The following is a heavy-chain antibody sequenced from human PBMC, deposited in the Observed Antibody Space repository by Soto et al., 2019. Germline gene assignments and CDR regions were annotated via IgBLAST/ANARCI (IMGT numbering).Heavy chain of an antibody. V-gene: IGHV1-18*01. J-gene: IGHJ3*02. CDR3: ARDPDYYDSSGHICESAFDI. D-gene: IGHD3-22*01. Sequence: ASVQVSCKASGSTFTSYGISWVRQAPGQGLEGMGWISAYNGNTNYAQKVQGRVTMATDTSTSTAYMELTSLRSDDTAVYSCARDPDYYDSSGHICESAFDIWGQGTMVTVSS. CDR2: ISAYNGNT. CDR1: GSTFTSYG.